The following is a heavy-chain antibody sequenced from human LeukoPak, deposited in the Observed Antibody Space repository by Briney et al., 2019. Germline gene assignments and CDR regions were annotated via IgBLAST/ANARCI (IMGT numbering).Heavy chain of an antibody. J-gene: IGHJ4*02. Sequence: SETLSLTCTVSGGSISSGSYYWSWIRQPAGKGLEWIGRIYTSGSANYNPSLKSRVTISVDTSRNQFSLKLRSVTAADTAVYYCATLKGVDPMFDNWGQGILVTVSS. CDR1: GGSISSGSYY. CDR3: ATLKGVDPMFDN. D-gene: IGHD2-8*01. CDR2: IYTSGSA. V-gene: IGHV4-61*02.